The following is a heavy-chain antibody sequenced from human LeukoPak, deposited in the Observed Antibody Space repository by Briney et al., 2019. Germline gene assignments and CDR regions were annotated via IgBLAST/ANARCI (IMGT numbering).Heavy chain of an antibody. Sequence: SQTLSLTCTVSGGSIGSGSYYWSWIRQPAGKGLEWIGRIYTSGSTNYNPSLKSRVTISVDTSKNQFSLKLSSVTAADTAVYYCARDYDSSGYQTDYWGQGTLVTVSS. V-gene: IGHV4-61*02. D-gene: IGHD3-22*01. CDR3: ARDYDSSGYQTDY. CDR1: GGSIGSGSYY. CDR2: IYTSGST. J-gene: IGHJ4*02.